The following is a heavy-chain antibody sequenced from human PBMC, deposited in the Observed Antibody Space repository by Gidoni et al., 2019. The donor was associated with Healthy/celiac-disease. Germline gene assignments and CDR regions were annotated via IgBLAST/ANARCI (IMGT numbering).Heavy chain of an antibody. CDR2: IYYSGST. V-gene: IGHV4-39*01. D-gene: IGHD1-26*01. CDR3: ARPSRSYGYYGMDV. J-gene: IGHJ6*02. Sequence: QLQLQASGPGLVKPSETLSLTCTVSGGSISSSNYSWGWLRQPPGKGLEWIGSIYYSGSTYYNPSLKSRVTISVDTSKNQFSLKLSSVTAADTAVYYCARPSRSYGYYGMDVWGQGTTVTVSS. CDR1: GGSISSSNYS.